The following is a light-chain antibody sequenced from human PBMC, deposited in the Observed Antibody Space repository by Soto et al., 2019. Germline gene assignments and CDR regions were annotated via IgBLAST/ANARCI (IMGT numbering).Light chain of an antibody. V-gene: IGKV3-15*01. Sequence: EIVMTHSPATLSVSPCERATVSCSASQSVRSNLAWYQQKPGQAPRLLIYGASTRATGIPARFSGSGSGTEFTLTISSLQSEDFAVYYCQQYNNWPPITFGQGTRLEIK. CDR2: GAS. CDR3: QQYNNWPPIT. J-gene: IGKJ5*01. CDR1: QSVRSN.